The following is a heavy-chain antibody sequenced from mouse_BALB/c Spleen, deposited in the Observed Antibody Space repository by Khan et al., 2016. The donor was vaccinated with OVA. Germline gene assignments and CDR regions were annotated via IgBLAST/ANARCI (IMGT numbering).Heavy chain of an antibody. CDR1: GYTFTDYA. D-gene: IGHD1-1*02. V-gene: IGHV1S137*01. CDR2: ISTYYDDA. J-gene: IGHJ3*01. CDR3: ARGGRFAY. Sequence: QVQLQQSGAELVRPGVSVKISCKGSGYTFTDYAMHWVKQSHAKSLEWIGVISTYYDDADYNQRFQGKASMTVDRSSSTAYLALARLTSEDSGIYYCARGGRFAYWGQGTLVTVSA.